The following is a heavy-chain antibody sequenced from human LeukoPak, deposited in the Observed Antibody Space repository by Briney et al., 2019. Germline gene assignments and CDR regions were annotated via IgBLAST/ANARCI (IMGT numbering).Heavy chain of an antibody. CDR3: ARALGPYYFDY. Sequence: SETLSLTCAVYGGSFSGYYWSWIRQPPGKGLEWIGEINHSGSTNYNPSLQSRVTMSVDTSKNQFSLKLKSVTAADTAVYYCARALGPYYFDYWGQGTLVTVSS. J-gene: IGHJ4*02. V-gene: IGHV4-34*01. CDR2: INHSGST. CDR1: GGSFSGYY.